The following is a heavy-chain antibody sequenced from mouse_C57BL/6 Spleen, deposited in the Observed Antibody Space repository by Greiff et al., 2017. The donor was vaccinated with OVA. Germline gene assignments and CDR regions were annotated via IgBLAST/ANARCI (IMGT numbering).Heavy chain of an antibody. CDR1: GFTFSDYG. V-gene: IGHV5-17*01. J-gene: IGHJ4*01. CDR2: ISSGSSTI. D-gene: IGHD1-1*01. Sequence: EVQLVESGGGLVKPGGSLKLSCAASGFTFSDYGMHWVRQAPEKGLEWVAYISSGSSTIYYADTVKGRFTISRDNAKNTLFLQMTSLRSEDTAMYYCARPGAALLRFYAMDYWGQGTSVTVSS. CDR3: ARPGAALLRFYAMDY.